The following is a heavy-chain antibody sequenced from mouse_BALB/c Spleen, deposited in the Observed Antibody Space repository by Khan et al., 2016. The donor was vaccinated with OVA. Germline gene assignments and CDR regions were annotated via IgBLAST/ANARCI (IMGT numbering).Heavy chain of an antibody. V-gene: IGHV5-9-3*01. Sequence: EVELVESRGGLVKPGGSLKLSCAASGFTFSNYGMSWVRQTPEKRLEWVATISSGGSFTYYPDSVKGRFTISRDNANNTLYLQMSSLRSEDTAMYYCTRTAGYYGSNYFDYWGQGSTLTVSS. CDR2: ISSGGSFT. J-gene: IGHJ2*01. CDR3: TRTAGYYGSNYFDY. CDR1: GFTFSNYG. D-gene: IGHD1-1*01.